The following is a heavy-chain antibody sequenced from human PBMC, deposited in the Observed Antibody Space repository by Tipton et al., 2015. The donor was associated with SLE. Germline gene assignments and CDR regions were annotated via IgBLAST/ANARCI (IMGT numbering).Heavy chain of an antibody. V-gene: IGHV4-59*01. CDR2: IYYSGST. CDR1: GGSISSYY. J-gene: IGHJ5*02. CDR3: ARRRSNSWNDPVWFDP. D-gene: IGHD1-20*01. Sequence: TLSLTCTVSGGSISSYYWSWIRQPPGKGLEWIGYIYYSGSTSYNPSLKSRLTISVDTSKNQFSLKLSSVTAADAAVYYCARRRSNSWNDPVWFDPWGQGTLVTVSS.